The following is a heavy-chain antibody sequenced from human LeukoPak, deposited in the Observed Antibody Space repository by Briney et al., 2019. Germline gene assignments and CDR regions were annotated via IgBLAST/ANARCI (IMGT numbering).Heavy chain of an antibody. J-gene: IGHJ4*02. CDR2: INPSGGST. V-gene: IGHV1-46*01. D-gene: IGHD3-22*01. CDR1: GYTFTSYY. CDR3: ARDGGTYEIYYYDSSGYSIDY. Sequence: ASVKVSCKASGYTFTSYYMHCVRQAPEQGLEWMGIINPSGGSTSYAQKFQGRVTMTRDTSTSTVYMELSSLRSEDTAVYYCARDGGTYEIYYYDSSGYSIDYWGQGTLVTVSS.